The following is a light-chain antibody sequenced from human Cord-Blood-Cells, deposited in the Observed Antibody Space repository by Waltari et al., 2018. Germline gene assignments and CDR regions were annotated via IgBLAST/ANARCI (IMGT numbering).Light chain of an antibody. Sequence: DIQMSQPPSSLSASVRDRVTIPSRASQSISSYLNWYQQKPGKAPKLLIYAASSLQSGVPSRFSGSGSGTDFTLTISSLQPEDCATYYCQQSYSTPLTFGGGTKVEIK. CDR1: QSISSY. CDR2: AAS. J-gene: IGKJ4*01. V-gene: IGKV1-39*01. CDR3: QQSYSTPLT.